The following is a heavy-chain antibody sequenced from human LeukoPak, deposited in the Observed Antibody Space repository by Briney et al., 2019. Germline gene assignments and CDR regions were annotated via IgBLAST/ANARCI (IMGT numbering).Heavy chain of an antibody. V-gene: IGHV3-23*01. Sequence: GGSLRLSCAVSGFTCNDHEMNWVRQAPGKGLEWVSSISTSGGNTYYADSVKGRFTISRDNSKNTLYLQMNSLRAEDSGVYYCSKGLAPTGTTHTAAGYWGQGTLVTVSS. D-gene: IGHD1-1*01. CDR2: ISTSGGNT. J-gene: IGHJ4*02. CDR3: SKGLAPTGTTHTAAGY. CDR1: GFTCNDHE.